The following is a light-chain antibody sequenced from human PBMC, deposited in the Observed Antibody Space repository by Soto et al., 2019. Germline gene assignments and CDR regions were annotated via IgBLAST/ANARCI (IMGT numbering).Light chain of an antibody. CDR1: NSNIGSNT. CDR2: SND. CDR3: GAWDDSLHVL. Sequence: QSVLTQPPSASGTPGQRVTISCSGSNSNIGSNTVNWYQQVPGTAPKLLMYSNDQRPSGVPDRFSGSKSGTSASLAISGLQSEDEANYYCGAWDDSLHVLFGGGTKLTVL. V-gene: IGLV1-44*01. J-gene: IGLJ2*01.